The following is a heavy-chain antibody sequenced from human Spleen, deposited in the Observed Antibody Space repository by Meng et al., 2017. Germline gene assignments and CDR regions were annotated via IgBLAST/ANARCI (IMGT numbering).Heavy chain of an antibody. CDR3: QWLSTHPPDC. V-gene: IGHV3-15*01. D-gene: IGHD3-22*01. Sequence: ELRLVESGGVLVEPGGSLGLSCAASGFTFSNAWMSWVRQTPGKGLEWLGRIKSKTDGETTDYAAPVKGRFTISRDDAKNTLYLQMNSLKTEDTAVYYCQWLSTHPPDCWGQGTLVTVSS. CDR1: GFTFSNAW. J-gene: IGHJ4*02. CDR2: IKSKTDGETT.